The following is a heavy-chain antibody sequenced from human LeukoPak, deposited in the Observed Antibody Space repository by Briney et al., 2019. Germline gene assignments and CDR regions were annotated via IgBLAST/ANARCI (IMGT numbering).Heavy chain of an antibody. CDR2: IRYDGSNK. D-gene: IGHD3-22*01. CDR1: GFTFSSYG. V-gene: IGHV3-30*02. Sequence: GGSLRLSCAASGFTFSSYGMHWVRQAPGKGLEWVAFIRYDGSNKYYADSVKGRFTISRDNSKNTLSLQMNSLTADDTAVYYCVRGPRYYDDSGFHYGVFDIWGQGTVVTVSS. J-gene: IGHJ3*02. CDR3: VRGPRYYDDSGFHYGVFDI.